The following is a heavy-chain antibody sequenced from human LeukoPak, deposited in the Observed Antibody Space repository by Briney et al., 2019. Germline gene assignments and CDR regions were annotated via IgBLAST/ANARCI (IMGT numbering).Heavy chain of an antibody. J-gene: IGHJ5*02. CDR1: GGSISSSSSY. V-gene: IGHV4-39*07. Sequence: SSETLSLTCTVSGGSISSSSSYWGWIRQPPGKGLEWIGSIYYSGSTYYNPSLKSRVTISVDTSKNQFSLNLTSVTAADTAVYYCARFTPQGYGWGGYNRFDPWGQGTLVTVSS. CDR2: IYYSGST. D-gene: IGHD3-16*01. CDR3: ARFTPQGYGWGGYNRFDP.